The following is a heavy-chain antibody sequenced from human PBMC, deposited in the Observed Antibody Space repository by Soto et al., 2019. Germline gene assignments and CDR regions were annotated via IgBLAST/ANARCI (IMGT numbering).Heavy chain of an antibody. CDR3: VRYLYGRDVL. J-gene: IGHJ3*01. CDR2: INRDGTTT. D-gene: IGHD4-17*01. CDR1: EFTVSTYW. Sequence: EVQLVESGGGLVQPGGSLRLSCTASEFTVSTYWMHWVRQDPGKGLVWVSHINRDGTTTDYADSVKGRFAISRDNARNTLYLQMHSLRVEDTAIYYCVRYLYGRDVLWCQATLVTVSS. V-gene: IGHV3-74*01.